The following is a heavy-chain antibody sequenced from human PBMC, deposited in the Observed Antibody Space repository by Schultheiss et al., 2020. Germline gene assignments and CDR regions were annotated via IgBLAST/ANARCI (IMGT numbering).Heavy chain of an antibody. CDR2: ISSSGSTI. V-gene: IGHV3-11*01. D-gene: IGHD3-3*01. CDR3: AKGPRTDYDFWSGYPDYYGMDV. CDR1: GFTFSYYY. J-gene: IGHJ6*02. Sequence: GGSLRLSCAASGFTFSYYYMSGVRQAPGKGLEWVSYISSSGSTIYYADSVKGRFTISRDNAKNSLYLQMNSLRAEDTALYYCAKGPRTDYDFWSGYPDYYGMDVWGQGTTVTVSS.